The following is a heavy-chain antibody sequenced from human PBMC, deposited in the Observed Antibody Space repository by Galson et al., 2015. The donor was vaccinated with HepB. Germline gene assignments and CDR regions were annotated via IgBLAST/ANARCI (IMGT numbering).Heavy chain of an antibody. D-gene: IGHD3-3*01. CDR1: GFTFSDYY. V-gene: IGHV3-72*01. CDR2: SGDKASSYTT. CDR3: TRLFDVSGYRHYDS. Sequence: SLRLSCAASGFTFSDYYMDWVRQAPGKGLEWVGRSGDKASSYTTEYAASVRGRFRVSREDSKNSMYRQMNSLKTEDTAVYYCTRLFDVSGYRHYDSWGQGTLVTVSS. J-gene: IGHJ4*02.